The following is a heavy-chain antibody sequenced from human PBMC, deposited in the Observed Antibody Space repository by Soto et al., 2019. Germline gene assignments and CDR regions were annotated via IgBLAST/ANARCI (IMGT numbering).Heavy chain of an antibody. J-gene: IGHJ6*02. D-gene: IGHD2-21*02. CDR1: GGSISRNY. V-gene: IGHV4-59*01. CDR2: MYNTGST. CDR3: ARDLWGYCGTDCYPLDV. Sequence: QVQLQESGPGLVKPSETLSLTCTVSGGSISRNYWSWIRQTPGQGLEWIGYMYNTGSTVYNPSFKSRVTISVDTSKNQFSLKLNSVTDADTAVYYCARDLWGYCGTDCYPLDVWGQGTTVTVSS.